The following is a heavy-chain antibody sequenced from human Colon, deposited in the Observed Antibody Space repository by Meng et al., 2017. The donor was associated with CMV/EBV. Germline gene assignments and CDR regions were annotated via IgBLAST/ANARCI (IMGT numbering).Heavy chain of an antibody. D-gene: IGHD6-19*01. Sequence: ASVKVSCKASGYTFNNHGINWVRQAPGQGLEWMGWINLWNGNIEYAQKFQGRITLTTDESTSTVYMELRSLTSDDTAVYYCARVGYSSGWFDYWGQGTLVTVSS. CDR3: ARVGYSSGWFDY. CDR1: GYTFNNHG. J-gene: IGHJ4*02. CDR2: INLWNGNI. V-gene: IGHV1-18*01.